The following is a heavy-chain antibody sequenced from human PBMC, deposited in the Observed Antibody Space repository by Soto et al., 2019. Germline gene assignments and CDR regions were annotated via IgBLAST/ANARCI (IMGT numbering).Heavy chain of an antibody. J-gene: IGHJ4*01. CDR3: ASGMYYELDY. Sequence: QVQLVESGGGVVQPGRSLRLSCAASGFTFSSYAMHWVRQAPGKGLEWVAVISYDGSNKYYADSVKGRFTISRENSKNTLYVTAKRVRAEERALYYCASGMYYELDYWGHGTLVTVS. CDR1: GFTFSSYA. D-gene: IGHD3-3*01. CDR2: ISYDGSNK. V-gene: IGHV3-30-3*01.